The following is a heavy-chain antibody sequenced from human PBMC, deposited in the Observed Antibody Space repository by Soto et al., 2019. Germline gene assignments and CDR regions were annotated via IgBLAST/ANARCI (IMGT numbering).Heavy chain of an antibody. CDR2: ISGSGGST. Sequence: GGSLRLSCAASGFTFSSYAMSWVRQAPGKGLEWVSAISGSGGSTYYADSVKGRFTISRDNSKNTLYLQMNSLRAEDTAVYYCARRGYCSGGSCEQTRHWGQGTLVTVSS. CDR3: ARRGYCSGGSCEQTRH. J-gene: IGHJ4*02. CDR1: GFTFSSYA. D-gene: IGHD2-15*01. V-gene: IGHV3-23*01.